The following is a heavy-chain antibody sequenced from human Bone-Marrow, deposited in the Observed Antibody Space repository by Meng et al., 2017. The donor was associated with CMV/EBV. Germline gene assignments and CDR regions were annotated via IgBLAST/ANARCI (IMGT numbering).Heavy chain of an antibody. CDR2: IYYSGST. D-gene: IGHD3-3*01. J-gene: IGHJ5*02. CDR1: GGSVSSGSYY. V-gene: IGHV4-61*01. Sequence: SETLSLTCTVSGGSVSSGSYYWSWIRQPPGKGLEWIGYIYYSGSTNYSPSLKSRVTISVDTSKNQFSLKLSSVTAADTAVYYCARALKLKSYDFWSGYYTDWFDPWGQGTLVTVSS. CDR3: ARALKLKSYDFWSGYYTDWFDP.